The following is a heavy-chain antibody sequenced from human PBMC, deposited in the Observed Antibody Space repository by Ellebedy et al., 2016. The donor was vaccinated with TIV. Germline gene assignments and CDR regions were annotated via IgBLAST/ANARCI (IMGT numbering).Heavy chain of an antibody. D-gene: IGHD3-16*02. J-gene: IGHJ6*02. CDR1: GFTFSSYW. V-gene: IGHV3-7*01. Sequence: GGSLRLXCAASGFTFSSYWMHWVRQAPGKGLEWVANMNQHGTEKYYVDSVKGRFTISRDNAKNSLYLQMNSLRSEDTAVYYCARDRRLRLGELSFYYYYGMDVWGQGTTVTVSS. CDR2: MNQHGTEK. CDR3: ARDRRLRLGELSFYYYYGMDV.